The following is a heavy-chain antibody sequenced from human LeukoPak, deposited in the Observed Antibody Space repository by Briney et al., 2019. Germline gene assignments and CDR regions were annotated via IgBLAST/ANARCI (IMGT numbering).Heavy chain of an antibody. J-gene: IGHJ4*02. D-gene: IGHD3-3*01. V-gene: IGHV6-1*01. CDR3: ARDLPTYYDFWSGYYPTSYFDY. Sequence: SQTLSLTCAISGDSVSSNSAAWNWIRQSPSRGLEWLGRTYYRSKWYNDYAVSAKSRITINPDTSKNQFSLQLNSVTPEDTAVYYCARDLPTYYDFWSGYYPTSYFDYWGQGTLVTVSS. CDR2: TYYRSKWYN. CDR1: GDSVSSNSAA.